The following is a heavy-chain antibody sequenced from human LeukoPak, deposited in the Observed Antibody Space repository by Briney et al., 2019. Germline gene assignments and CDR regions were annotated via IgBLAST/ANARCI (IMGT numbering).Heavy chain of an antibody. CDR1: GGTFSSYA. V-gene: IGHV1-69*05. D-gene: IGHD6-19*01. CDR2: IIPIFGTA. CDR3: ARAERAVADFDY. J-gene: IGHJ4*02. Sequence: VASVKVSCKASGGTFSSYAISWVRQAPEQGLEWMGRIIPIFGTANYAQKFQGRVTITTDESTSTAYMELSSLRSEDTAVYYCARAERAVADFDYWGQGTLVTVSS.